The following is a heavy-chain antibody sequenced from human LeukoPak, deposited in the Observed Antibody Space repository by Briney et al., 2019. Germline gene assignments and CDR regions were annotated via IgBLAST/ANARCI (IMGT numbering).Heavy chain of an antibody. CDR3: ARGGFYGDYGDYYYYYMDV. CDR1: GGTFSSYA. CDR2: IIPIFGTA. Sequence: ASVKVSCKASGGTFSSYAISWVRQAPGQGLEWMGGIIPIFGTANYAQKFQGRVTITRNTSISTAYMELSSLRSEDTAVYYCARGGFYGDYGDYYYYYMDVWGKGTTVTVSS. D-gene: IGHD4-17*01. V-gene: IGHV1-69*05. J-gene: IGHJ6*03.